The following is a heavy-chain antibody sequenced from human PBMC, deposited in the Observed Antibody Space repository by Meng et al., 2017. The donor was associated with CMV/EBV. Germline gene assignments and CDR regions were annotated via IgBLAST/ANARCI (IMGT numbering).Heavy chain of an antibody. V-gene: IGHV4-34*01. CDR2: INHSGST. CDR1: GGSFSGYY. Sequence: GSLRLSCAVYGGSFSGYYWSWIRQPPGKGLEWIGEINHSGSTNYNPSLKSRVTISVDTSKNQFSLKLSSVTAADTATYYCAHRHRITIFGVVKDNWFDPWGQGTLVTVSS. D-gene: IGHD3-3*01. J-gene: IGHJ5*02. CDR3: AHRHRITIFGVVKDNWFDP.